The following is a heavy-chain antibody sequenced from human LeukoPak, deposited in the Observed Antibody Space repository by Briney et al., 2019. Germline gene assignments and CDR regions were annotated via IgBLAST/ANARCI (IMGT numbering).Heavy chain of an antibody. D-gene: IGHD5-24*01. J-gene: IGHJ4*02. Sequence: QAGGSLRLSCAASGFTFSDYYMSWVRQAPGKGLEWVANINQGGSEEYYVDSVKGRFTISRDNAKNSLYLQMNSLRAEDTAVYYCARAGSVGSVDYWGQGTLVTVSS. CDR2: INQGGSEE. CDR1: GFTFSDYY. CDR3: ARAGSVGSVDY. V-gene: IGHV3-7*05.